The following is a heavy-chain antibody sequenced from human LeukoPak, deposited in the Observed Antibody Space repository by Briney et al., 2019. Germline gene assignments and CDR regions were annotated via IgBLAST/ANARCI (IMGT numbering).Heavy chain of an antibody. Sequence: ASVKVSCKASGYTFTGYYMHWVRRAPGQGLEWMGWINPNSGGTNYAQKFQGRVTMTRDTSISTAYMELSRLRSDDTAVYYCARAEMATIDYFDYWGQGTPVTVSS. CDR3: ARAEMATIDYFDY. D-gene: IGHD5-24*01. V-gene: IGHV1-2*02. J-gene: IGHJ4*02. CDR1: GYTFTGYY. CDR2: INPNSGGT.